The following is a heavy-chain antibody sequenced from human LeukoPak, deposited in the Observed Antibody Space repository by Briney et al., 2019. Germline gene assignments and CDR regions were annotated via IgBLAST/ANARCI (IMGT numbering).Heavy chain of an antibody. D-gene: IGHD6-13*01. CDR2: INHSGST. Sequence: PSETLSLTCAVYGGSFSGYYWSWIRQPPGKGLEWIGEINHSGSTNYNPSLKSRVTISVDTSKNQFSLKLSSVTAADTAVYYCARDEYRQHYNWFDPWGQGTLVTVSS. V-gene: IGHV4-34*01. CDR3: ARDEYRQHYNWFDP. CDR1: GGSFSGYY. J-gene: IGHJ5*02.